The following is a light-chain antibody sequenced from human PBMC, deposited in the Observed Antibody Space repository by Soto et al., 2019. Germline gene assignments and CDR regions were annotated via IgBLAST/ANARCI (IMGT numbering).Light chain of an antibody. Sequence: QSVLTQPPSVSGAPGQRVTISCTGSSSNIGAGYAVHWYQQLPGTAPKLLIYDNTNRPSGVPDRFSGSESGTSASLAITGLQAEDEADYYCCSYAGRYTLVFGGGTKLTVL. CDR1: SSNIGAGYA. J-gene: IGLJ2*01. V-gene: IGLV1-40*01. CDR2: DNT. CDR3: CSYAGRYTLV.